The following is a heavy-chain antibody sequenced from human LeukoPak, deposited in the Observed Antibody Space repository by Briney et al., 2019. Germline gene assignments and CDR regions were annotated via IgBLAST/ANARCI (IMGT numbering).Heavy chain of an antibody. J-gene: IGHJ4*02. Sequence: GASVKVSCKISGFGLSVLSIHWMRQAPGKGLEWVGGIRPETGEPIFAQKFRGRVTITEDTFTDTGYLEPRGLTSEDTAVYYCSTDSGRSYFYFDFWGQGTLVTVSS. CDR2: IRPETGEP. CDR1: GFGLSVLS. D-gene: IGHD3-10*01. CDR3: STDSGRSYFYFDF. V-gene: IGHV1-24*01.